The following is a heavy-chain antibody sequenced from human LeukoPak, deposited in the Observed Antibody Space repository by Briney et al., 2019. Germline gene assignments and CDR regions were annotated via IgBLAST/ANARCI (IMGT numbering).Heavy chain of an antibody. V-gene: IGHV5-51*01. J-gene: IGHJ4*02. Sequence: PGDPLKISCKGSGYTFNTYWIAWVRQLPGKGLEWMGIIYPGDSDTRYSPSFQGQVTISAYESISTASLHWSSLKASDTATYYCARQADYNVLTGYFKGHLDYWGQGTLVTVSS. CDR1: GYTFNTYW. D-gene: IGHD3-9*01. CDR3: ARQADYNVLTGYFKGHLDY. CDR2: IYPGDSDT.